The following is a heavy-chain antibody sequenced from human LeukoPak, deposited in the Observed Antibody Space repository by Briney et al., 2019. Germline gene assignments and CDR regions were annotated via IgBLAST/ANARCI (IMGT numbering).Heavy chain of an antibody. J-gene: IGHJ4*02. CDR3: ARLRWRYFDY. Sequence: PSETLSLTCTVSGGSISSSSYYWGWIRQPPGKGLEWIGSIYYSGSTYYNPSLKSRVTISVDTSKNQFSLELSSVTAADTAVYYCARLRWRYFDYWGQGALVTVSS. CDR2: IYYSGST. D-gene: IGHD4-23*01. CDR1: GGSISSSSYY. V-gene: IGHV4-39*01.